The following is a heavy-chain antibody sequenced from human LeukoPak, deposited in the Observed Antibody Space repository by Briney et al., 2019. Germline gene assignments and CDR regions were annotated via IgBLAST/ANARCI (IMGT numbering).Heavy chain of an antibody. CDR1: EFTFSAYT. D-gene: IGHD1-7*01. CDR2: ISGSGVSR. J-gene: IGHJ4*02. V-gene: IGHV3-23*01. CDR3: AKDLSITGTYGGVGVFDC. Sequence: GGSLRLSCVASEFTFSAYTMSWVRQAPGKGLEGVSGISGSGVSRFYSHSVQVRFTISRVNSNNMLSLQLNSLSAEDTALYYCAKDLSITGTYGGVGVFDCWGQGTLVTVSS.